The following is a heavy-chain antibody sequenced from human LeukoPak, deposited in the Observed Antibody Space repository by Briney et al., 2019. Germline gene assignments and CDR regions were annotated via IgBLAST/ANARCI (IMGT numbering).Heavy chain of an antibody. CDR2: IYTSGST. D-gene: IGHD1-14*01. V-gene: IGHV4-61*02. CDR3: AREFRGGYYFDY. CDR1: GGSISSGSYY. Sequence: SQTLSLTCTVSGGSISSGSYYWSWIRQPAGKGLEWIGRIYTSGSTNYNPSLKSRVTISVDTSKNQFSLKLSSVTAADTAVYYCAREFRGGYYFDYWGQGTLVTVSS. J-gene: IGHJ4*02.